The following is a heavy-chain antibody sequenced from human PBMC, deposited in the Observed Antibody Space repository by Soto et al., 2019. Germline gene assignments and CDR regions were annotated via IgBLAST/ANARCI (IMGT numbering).Heavy chain of an antibody. Sequence: GESLKISCQGSGYNFFAYWIGWVRQMPGKDLEWMGIIYPDDSNTIYSPSFQGQVTFSADLSANSAYLQWTSLKTSDSAMYYCARTAAAGKYYYGVDVWGQGTKVTVSS. D-gene: IGHD6-13*01. CDR2: IYPDDSNT. CDR1: GYNFFAYW. V-gene: IGHV5-51*01. CDR3: ARTAAAGKYYYGVDV. J-gene: IGHJ6*02.